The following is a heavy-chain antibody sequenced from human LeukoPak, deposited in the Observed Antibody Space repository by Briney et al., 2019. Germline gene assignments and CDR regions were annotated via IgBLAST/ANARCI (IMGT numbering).Heavy chain of an antibody. CDR3: APFRSTDMVTRPFEY. D-gene: IGHD5-18*01. Sequence: GASVKVSCKASGYTFTSYGISWVRQAPGQGLEWMGWISAYNGNTNYAQKLQGRVTMTTDTSTSTAYMELRSLRSDDTAVYYCAPFRSTDMVTRPFEYWGQGTLVTVSS. CDR1: GYTFTSYG. V-gene: IGHV1-18*01. CDR2: ISAYNGNT. J-gene: IGHJ4*02.